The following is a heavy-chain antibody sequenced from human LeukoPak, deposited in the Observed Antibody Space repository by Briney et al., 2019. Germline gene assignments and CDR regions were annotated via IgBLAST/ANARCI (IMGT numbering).Heavy chain of an antibody. V-gene: IGHV5-51*01. CDR1: GYSFTSYW. D-gene: IGHD4-17*01. CDR2: IYPGDSDT. J-gene: IGHJ2*01. CDR3: ARRTVTDDWYFDL. Sequence: GESLQISCQGSGYSFTSYWIGWVRQMPGKGLEWMGIIYPGDSDTRYSPSFQGQVTISADKSISTAYLQWSSLKASDTAMYYCARRTVTDDWYFDLWGRGTLVTVSS.